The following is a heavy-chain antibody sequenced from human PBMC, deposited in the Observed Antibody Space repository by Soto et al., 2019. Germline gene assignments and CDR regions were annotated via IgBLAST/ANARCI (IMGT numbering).Heavy chain of an antibody. D-gene: IGHD4-17*01. CDR3: AKDIGVRYGDLGN. Sequence: QVQLVESGGGVVQPGRSLRLSCAASGFTFSRHGMHWVRQAPGKGLEWVAVISYDGSRKYYVDSVKGRFTISRDNSKSTLYLQVNSLRPEDTAVYYCAKDIGVRYGDLGNWGQGTLVTVSS. CDR1: GFTFSRHG. V-gene: IGHV3-30*18. CDR2: ISYDGSRK. J-gene: IGHJ4*02.